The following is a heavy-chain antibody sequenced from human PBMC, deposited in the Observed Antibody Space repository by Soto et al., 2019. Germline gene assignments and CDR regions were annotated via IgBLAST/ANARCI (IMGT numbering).Heavy chain of an antibody. J-gene: IGHJ5*02. CDR2: ISGSGGST. Sequence: LRLSCAASGFTFSSYAMSWVRQAPGKGLEWVSAISGSGGSTYYADSVKGRFTISRDNSKNTLYLQMNSLRAEDTAVYYCAKEAGDYDYVWGSYRSTRAASVSLLDPWGQGTLVTVSS. CDR3: AKEAGDYDYVWGSYRSTRAASVSLLDP. D-gene: IGHD3-16*02. V-gene: IGHV3-23*01. CDR1: GFTFSSYA.